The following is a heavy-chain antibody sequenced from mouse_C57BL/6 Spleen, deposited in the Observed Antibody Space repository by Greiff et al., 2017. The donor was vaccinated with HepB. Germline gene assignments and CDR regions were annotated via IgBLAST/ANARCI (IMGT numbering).Heavy chain of an antibody. Sequence: EVKVVDSGGDLVKPGGSLKLSCAASGFTFSSYGMSWVRQTPDKRLEWVATISSGGSYTYYPDSVKGRFTIARDNAKNTLYLQMSSLKSEDTAMYYCACRLDSSGYYFDYWGQGTTLTVSS. CDR3: ACRLDSSGYYFDY. V-gene: IGHV5-6*02. J-gene: IGHJ2*01. CDR2: ISSGGSYT. CDR1: GFTFSSYG. D-gene: IGHD3-2*02.